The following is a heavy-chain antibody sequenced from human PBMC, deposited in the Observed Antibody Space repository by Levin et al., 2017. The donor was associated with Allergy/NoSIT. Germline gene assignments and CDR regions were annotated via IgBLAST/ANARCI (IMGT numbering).Heavy chain of an antibody. Sequence: SETLSLTCTVSGDSITRGTYHWAWIRQPPGKGLEWIGSVSYGGSTYYNPSLKSRVTISADTSKNQFSLKMTSVTAADTAVYHCASEIAVGASMPYNWFDPWGQGVLVTVSS. V-gene: IGHV4-39*02. CDR2: VSYGGST. D-gene: IGHD2/OR15-2a*01. CDR1: GDSITRGTYH. J-gene: IGHJ5*02. CDR3: ASEIAVGASMPYNWFDP.